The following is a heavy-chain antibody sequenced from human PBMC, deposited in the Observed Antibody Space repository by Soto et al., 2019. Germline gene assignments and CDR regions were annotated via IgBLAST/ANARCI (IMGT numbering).Heavy chain of an antibody. Sequence: EVQLVESGGGLVQPGGSLRLSCAASGFTFSSYWMHWVRQAPGKGLVWVSRINSDGSSTNYADSVKGRFTISRDNAKNTLDLQMNSLRAEDTEVYYCARGRTTTVAATEYFDLWGRGTLVTVSS. CDR1: GFTFSSYW. CDR3: ARGRTTTVAATEYFDL. J-gene: IGHJ2*01. CDR2: INSDGSST. D-gene: IGHD4-17*01. V-gene: IGHV3-74*01.